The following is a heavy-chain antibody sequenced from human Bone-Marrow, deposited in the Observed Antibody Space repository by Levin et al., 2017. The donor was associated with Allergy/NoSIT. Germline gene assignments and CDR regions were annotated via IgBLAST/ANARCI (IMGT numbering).Heavy chain of an antibody. CDR3: ARGKFRLSGYSYNGYFDY. CDR1: GGSFSGYY. J-gene: IGHJ4*02. Sequence: SETLSLTCAVYGGSFSGYYWSWIRQPPGKGLEWIGEINHSGSTNYNPSLKSRVTISVDTSKNQFSLKLSSVTAADTAVYYCARGKFRLSGYSYNGYFDYWGQGTLVTVSS. CDR2: INHSGST. D-gene: IGHD5-18*01. V-gene: IGHV4-34*01.